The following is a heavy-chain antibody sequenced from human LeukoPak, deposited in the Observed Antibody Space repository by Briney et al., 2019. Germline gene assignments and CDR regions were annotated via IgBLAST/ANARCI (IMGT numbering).Heavy chain of an antibody. CDR3: ARVCGRYYLDY. D-gene: IGHD3-10*01. CDR2: IYYSGST. J-gene: IGHJ4*02. V-gene: IGHV4-59*08. Sequence: SETLSLTCTVSGGSISSYYWSWIRQPPGKGLEWIGYIYYSGSTYYNPSLKSRVTISVDTSKNQFSLKLSSVTAADTAVYYCARVCGRYYLDYWCQGTLVTVDS. CDR1: GGSISSYY.